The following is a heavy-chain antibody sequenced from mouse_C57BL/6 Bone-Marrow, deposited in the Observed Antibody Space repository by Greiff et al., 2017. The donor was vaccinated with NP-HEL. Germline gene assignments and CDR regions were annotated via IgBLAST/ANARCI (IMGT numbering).Heavy chain of an antibody. Sequence: QVHVKQSGPELVKPGASVKISCKASGYAFSSSWMNWVKQRPGKGLEWIGRIYPGDGDTNYNGKFKGKATLTADKSSSTAYMQLSSLTSEDSAVYFCARGGIYYGNYGAMDYWGQGTSVTVSS. CDR1: GYAFSSSW. D-gene: IGHD2-1*01. J-gene: IGHJ4*01. CDR2: IYPGDGDT. V-gene: IGHV1-82*01. CDR3: ARGGIYYGNYGAMDY.